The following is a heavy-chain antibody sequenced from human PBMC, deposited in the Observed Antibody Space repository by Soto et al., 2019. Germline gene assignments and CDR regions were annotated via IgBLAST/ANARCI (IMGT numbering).Heavy chain of an antibody. CDR3: ARGGGTMIVVVRDAFDI. CDR1: GGSISSGDYY. D-gene: IGHD3-22*01. Sequence: SETLSLTCTVSGGSISSGDYYWSWIRQPPGKGLEWIGYIYYSGSTYYNPSLKSRVTISVDTSKNQFSLKLSSVTAADTAVYYCARGGGTMIVVVRDAFDIWGQGTMVTVSS. V-gene: IGHV4-30-4*01. J-gene: IGHJ3*02. CDR2: IYYSGST.